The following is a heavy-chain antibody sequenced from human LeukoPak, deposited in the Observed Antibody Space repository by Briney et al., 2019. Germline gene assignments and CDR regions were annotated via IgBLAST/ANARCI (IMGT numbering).Heavy chain of an antibody. CDR1: GFIFSSYW. CDR3: ARILYYKIGRSTVTFASEIDY. J-gene: IGHJ4*02. CDR2: INTDGSGT. D-gene: IGHD4-11*01. V-gene: IGHV3-74*01. Sequence: GGSLRLSCTTSGFIFSSYWMHWVRQVPGKGLVWVSRINTDGSGTDYADSVKGRFTISRDNAKNTLYLQMNSLRAEDTAVYYCARILYYKIGRSTVTFASEIDYWGQGALVTVSS.